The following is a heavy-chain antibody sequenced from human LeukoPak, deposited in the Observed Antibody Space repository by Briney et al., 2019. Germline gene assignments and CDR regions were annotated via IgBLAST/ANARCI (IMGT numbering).Heavy chain of an antibody. CDR2: TSVSGAST. V-gene: IGHV3-23*01. J-gene: IGHJ4*02. CDR3: AKDLKREPD. CDR1: GFTFSSYP. D-gene: IGHD1-14*01. Sequence: GGSLRLSCAASGFTFSSYPMSWVRQAPGKGLEWVSATSVSGASTYYADSVKGRFTISRDNSKNTLYLQMNSLRVEDTAVYYCAKDLKREPDWGQGTLVTVSS.